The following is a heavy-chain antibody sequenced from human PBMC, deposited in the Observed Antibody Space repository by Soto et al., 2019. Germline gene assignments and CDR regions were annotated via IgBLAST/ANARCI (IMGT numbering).Heavy chain of an antibody. CDR3: ARDNSSGNDVLDI. D-gene: IGHD6-19*01. CDR1: GYTFTSYA. CDR2: INAGNGNT. V-gene: IGHV1-3*01. J-gene: IGHJ3*02. Sequence: ASVKVSCKASGYTFTSYAMHWVRQAPGQRLEWMGWINAGNGNTKYSQKFQGRVTITRDTSASTAYMELSSLRAEGTAVYYCARDNSSGNDVLDIWGKGTMVTVSS.